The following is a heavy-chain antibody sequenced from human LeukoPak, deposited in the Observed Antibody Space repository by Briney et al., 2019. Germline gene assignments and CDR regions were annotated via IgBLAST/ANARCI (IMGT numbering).Heavy chain of an antibody. CDR3: ATIKRGNIFGYFDF. J-gene: IGHJ4*02. CDR1: GASFSSHH. Sequence: PSETLSLTCTVSGASFSSHHWGWIRQPPGKDLEWIAYIFDTRTTKDNPSLNSRVTLSADTSKNQFSLRLTSVTAADTAVYYCATIKRGNIFGYFDFWGQGILVTVSS. CDR2: IFDTRTT. D-gene: IGHD5-18*01. V-gene: IGHV4-59*11.